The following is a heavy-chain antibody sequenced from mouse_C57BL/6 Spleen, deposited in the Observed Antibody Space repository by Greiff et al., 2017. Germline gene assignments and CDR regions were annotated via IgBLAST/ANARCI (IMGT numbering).Heavy chain of an antibody. D-gene: IGHD1-1*01. CDR2: INPSTGGT. V-gene: IGHV1-42*01. J-gene: IGHJ2*01. CDR1: GYSFTGYY. Sequence: EVKLQQSGPELVKPGASVKISCKASGYSFTGYYMNWVKQSPEKSLEWIGEINPSTGGTTYNQKFKAKATLTVDKSSSTAYMQLKSLTSEDSAVYYCASPFYGSSSYYFDYWGQGTTLTVSS. CDR3: ASPFYGSSSYYFDY.